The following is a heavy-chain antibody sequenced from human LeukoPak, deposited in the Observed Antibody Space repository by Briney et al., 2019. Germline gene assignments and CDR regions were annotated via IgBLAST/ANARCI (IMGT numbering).Heavy chain of an antibody. V-gene: IGHV1-18*01. Sequence: ASVKVSCKASGYTFTSYGISWVQQAPGQGLEWMGWISAYNGNTNYAQKLQGRVTMTTDTSTSTAYMELRSLRSDDTAVYYCARRSNCTSASCYIWFDPWGQGTLVTV. D-gene: IGHD2-2*02. CDR1: GYTFTSYG. J-gene: IGHJ5*02. CDR2: ISAYNGNT. CDR3: ARRSNCTSASCYIWFDP.